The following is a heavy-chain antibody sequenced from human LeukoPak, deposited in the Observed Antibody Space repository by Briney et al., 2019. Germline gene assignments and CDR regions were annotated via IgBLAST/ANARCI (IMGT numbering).Heavy chain of an antibody. CDR1: GGSFSGYY. V-gene: IGHV4-34*01. J-gene: IGHJ6*02. CDR2: INHSGST. Sequence: SETLSLTCAVYGGSFSGYYWSWIRQPPGKGLEWIGEINHSGSTNYNPSLESRVTISVDTSKNQFSLKLSSVTAADTAVYYCARHAYGSGSYYSRYYYYYGMDVWGQGTTVTVSS. CDR3: ARHAYGSGSYYSRYYYYYGMDV. D-gene: IGHD3-10*01.